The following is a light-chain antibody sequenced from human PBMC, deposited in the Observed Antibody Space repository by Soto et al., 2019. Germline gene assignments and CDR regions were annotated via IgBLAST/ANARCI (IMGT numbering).Light chain of an antibody. J-gene: IGKJ2*01. Sequence: EIVLTQSPVTLSLSPGERATLYCRASRSFASSYLGWYQQKPGQAPRLLIYAASTRATGIPDRFSGSGSAPDFTLTISRLEPEESAVYYCQHYDSSPPYTFGQGNKLDIK. V-gene: IGKV3-20*01. CDR3: QHYDSSPPYT. CDR2: AAS. CDR1: RSFASSY.